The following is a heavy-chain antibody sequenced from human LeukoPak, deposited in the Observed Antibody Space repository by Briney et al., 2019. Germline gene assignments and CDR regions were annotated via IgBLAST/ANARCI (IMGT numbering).Heavy chain of an antibody. J-gene: IGHJ3*02. Sequence: SETLSLTCTVSGGSISSGSYYWSWIRQPAGKGLEWIGRIYTSGSTNYNPSLKSRVTISVDTSKNQFSLKLNSVIATDTAVYYCARKLGGAFDIWGQGTMVTASS. D-gene: IGHD3-16*01. CDR3: ARKLGGAFDI. V-gene: IGHV4-61*02. CDR2: IYTSGST. CDR1: GGSISSGSYY.